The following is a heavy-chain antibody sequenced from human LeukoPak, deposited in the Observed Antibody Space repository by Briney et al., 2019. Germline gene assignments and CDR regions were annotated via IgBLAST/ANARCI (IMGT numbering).Heavy chain of an antibody. J-gene: IGHJ4*02. Sequence: SETLSLTCTVSGGSISSSSYYWGWIRQPPGEGLEWIGSIYYSGSTYYNPSLKSRVTISVDTSKNQFSLKLSSVTAADTAVYYCARHRSRYSNYVYYFDYWGQGTLVTVSS. CDR2: IYYSGST. CDR3: ARHRSRYSNYVYYFDY. CDR1: GGSISSSSYY. D-gene: IGHD4-11*01. V-gene: IGHV4-39*01.